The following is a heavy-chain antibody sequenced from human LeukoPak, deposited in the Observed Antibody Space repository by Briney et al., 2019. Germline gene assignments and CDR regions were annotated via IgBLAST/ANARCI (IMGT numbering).Heavy chain of an antibody. Sequence: HPGGSLRLSCAASRFSLSNYWMNWVRQAPGKGLEWVANIKQDGSEKNYVDSVKGRFTISRDNAKNSLILQMNSLRDEDTAVYYCARGVWAPFDSWGQGTLVSVSS. V-gene: IGHV3-7*01. CDR2: IKQDGSEK. D-gene: IGHD7-27*01. CDR1: RFSLSNYW. J-gene: IGHJ4*02. CDR3: ARGVWAPFDS.